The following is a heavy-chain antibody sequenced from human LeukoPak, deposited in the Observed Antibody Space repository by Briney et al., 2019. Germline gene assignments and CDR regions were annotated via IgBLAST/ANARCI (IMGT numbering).Heavy chain of an antibody. D-gene: IGHD6-19*01. CDR2: IYPGDSDT. J-gene: IGHJ4*02. CDR3: ASGAVAYWAY. V-gene: IGHV5-51*01. Sequence: EWMGIIYPGDSDTRYSPSFQGQVTISADKSISTAYLQWSSLKASDTAMYYCASGAVAYWAYWGQGTLVTVSS.